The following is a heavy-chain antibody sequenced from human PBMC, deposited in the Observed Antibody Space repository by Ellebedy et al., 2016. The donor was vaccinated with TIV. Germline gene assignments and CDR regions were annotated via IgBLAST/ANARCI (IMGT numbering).Heavy chain of an antibody. D-gene: IGHD4-17*01. J-gene: IGHJ5*02. V-gene: IGHV3-72*01. CDR1: GFTFTSSV. CDR3: TGWRSGDPT. CDR2: TRNKPNNYTT. Sequence: GESLKISCAASGFTFTSSVMSWVRQAPGKGLEWVGRTRNKPNNYTTEYAASVKGRFTISRDDSKNSLYLQMNSLKIEDTAVYYCTGWRSGDPTWGQGTLVTVSS.